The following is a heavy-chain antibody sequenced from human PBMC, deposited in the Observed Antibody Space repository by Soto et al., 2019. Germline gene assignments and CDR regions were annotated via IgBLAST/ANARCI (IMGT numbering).Heavy chain of an antibody. CDR3: ARESGDWPLNWFDP. CDR2: ITSDGKSK. D-gene: IGHD2-21*02. Sequence: VGSPRLSCAASGFNFSNHWMHWVRQRPAEGLVWVSRITSDGKSKAYAESVKGRFAISRDNAKNTLYLQMNGLTAEDTAVYYCARESGDWPLNWFDPWGQGTLVTVSS. J-gene: IGHJ5*02. V-gene: IGHV3-74*01. CDR1: GFNFSNHW.